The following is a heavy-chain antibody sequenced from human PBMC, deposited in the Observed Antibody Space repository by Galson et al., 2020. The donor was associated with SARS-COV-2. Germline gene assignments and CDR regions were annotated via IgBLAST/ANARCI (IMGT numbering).Heavy chain of an antibody. CDR3: AKVYDYFERSVYHEAGTPENHFDP. J-gene: IGHJ5*02. CDR1: GFTFSSSA. Sequence: GESLKISCAASGFTFSSSAMHWVRQAPGKWLDWVAVISYDGRDKYYADSVQGRFTISSDNSKNTLFLQMNSLRPEDTAIYYCAKVYDYFERSVYHEAGTPENHFDPWGQGTLVTVSS. V-gene: IGHV3-30*04. CDR2: ISYDGRDK. D-gene: IGHD3-22*01.